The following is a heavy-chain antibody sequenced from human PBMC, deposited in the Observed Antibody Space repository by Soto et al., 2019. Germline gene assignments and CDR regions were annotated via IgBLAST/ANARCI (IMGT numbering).Heavy chain of an antibody. J-gene: IGHJ4*02. D-gene: IGHD2-2*03. CDR3: AREGNLGRWIQPLDS. Sequence: SETLSLTCAFYGGSFSGYSWIWIRQPPGKGLEWIGNIHYNGNTKYSPSLKSRVTMSVDTSKNHFSLKLISVTTADTAVYFCAREGNLGRWIQPLDSWGQGTLVTV. CDR2: IHYNGNT. V-gene: IGHV4-59*01. CDR1: GGSFSGYS.